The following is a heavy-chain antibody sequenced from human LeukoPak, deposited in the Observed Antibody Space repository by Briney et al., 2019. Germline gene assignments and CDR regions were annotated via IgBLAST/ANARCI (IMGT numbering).Heavy chain of an antibody. Sequence: PGGSLRLSCAASGFTFSSYGMHWVRQAPGKGLEWVAVVWYDGSNKYYADSVKGRFTISRDNSKNTLYLQMNSLRAEDTAVYYCARGSYYDFWGGPVFDYWGQGTLVTVSS. J-gene: IGHJ4*02. CDR1: GFTFSSYG. CDR2: VWYDGSNK. CDR3: ARGSYYDFWGGPVFDY. D-gene: IGHD3-3*01. V-gene: IGHV3-33*01.